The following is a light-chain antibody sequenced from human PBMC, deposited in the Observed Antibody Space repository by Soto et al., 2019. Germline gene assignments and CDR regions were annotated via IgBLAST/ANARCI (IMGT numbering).Light chain of an antibody. CDR2: STS. CDR1: QNIDTY. Sequence: DIQMTQPPSSLSASVGDRVALTCRASQNIDTYLNWYHQEPGKAPRLLIYSTSNLQSGVPSRFSGSGSGAEFTLTISSLQPEDFGTYYCQQTYGEPVTFGQGTRLDI. V-gene: IGKV1-39*01. CDR3: QQTYGEPVT. J-gene: IGKJ5*01.